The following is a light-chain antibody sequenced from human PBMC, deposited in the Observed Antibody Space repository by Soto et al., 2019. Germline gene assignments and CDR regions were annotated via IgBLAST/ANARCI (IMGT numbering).Light chain of an antibody. V-gene: IGLV2-14*01. CDR1: SXDVGNYKY. Sequence: QSALTQPASVSGSPGQSITISCTGTSXDVGNYKYVSLYQQHPGKAPKLMIYEVSNRPSGVSNRFSGSESGNTASLTISGLQAEDETAYYCFSYTSSGTDVFRSGTKGTV. CDR3: FSYTSSGTDV. J-gene: IGLJ1*01. CDR2: EVS.